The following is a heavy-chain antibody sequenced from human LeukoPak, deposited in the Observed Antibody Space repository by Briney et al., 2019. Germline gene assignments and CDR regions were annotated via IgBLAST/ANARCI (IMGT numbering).Heavy chain of an antibody. Sequence: GASLRLSCAASGFTFSSYAMSWVRQAPGKGLEWVSAISGSGGSTYYADSVKGRFTISRDNSKNTLYLQMNSLRAEDTAVYYCAKEEYQLLWGYYFDYWGQGTLVTVSS. CDR3: AKEEYQLLWGYYFDY. CDR2: ISGSGGST. D-gene: IGHD2-2*01. J-gene: IGHJ4*02. V-gene: IGHV3-23*01. CDR1: GFTFSSYA.